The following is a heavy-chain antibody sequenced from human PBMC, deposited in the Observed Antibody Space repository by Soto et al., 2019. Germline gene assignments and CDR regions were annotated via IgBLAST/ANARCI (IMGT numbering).Heavy chain of an antibody. D-gene: IGHD3-3*01. CDR1: GGTFSSYA. CDR3: ARVLPKGYYDFWSGLHWFDP. J-gene: IGHJ5*02. CDR2: IIPIFGTA. Sequence: SVKVSCKASGGTFSSYAISWVRQAPGQGLEWMGGIIPIFGTANYAQKFQGRVTITADESTSTAYMELSSLRSEDTAVYYCARVLPKGYYDFWSGLHWFDPWGQGTLVTVS. V-gene: IGHV1-69*13.